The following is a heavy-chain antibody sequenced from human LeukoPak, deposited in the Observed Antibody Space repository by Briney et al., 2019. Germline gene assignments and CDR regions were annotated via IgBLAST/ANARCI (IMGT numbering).Heavy chain of an antibody. J-gene: IGHJ4*02. CDR1: EYTFTDYY. D-gene: IGHD7-27*01. Sequence: ASVNVSCKASEYTFTDYYVHWVRQAPGQGLEWMGWINPNTGGANYAQKFQGRVTMTRDTSISTGYLDLSGLRYDDTAVYYCARAKANWGSGDYWGQGTLVTVSS. CDR2: INPNTGGA. V-gene: IGHV1-2*02. CDR3: ARAKANWGSGDY.